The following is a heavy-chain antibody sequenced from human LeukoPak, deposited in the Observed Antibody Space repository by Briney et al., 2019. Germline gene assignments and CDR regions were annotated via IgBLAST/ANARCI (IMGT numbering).Heavy chain of an antibody. CDR2: ISDSGGSA. CDR3: ARRGVVIRVILVGFHKEAFYFDS. Sequence: PGGSLRLSCAVSGITLSHYGMSWVRQAPGKRLEWVAGISDSGGSANYADSVKGRFTISRDNPKNTLYLQMNSLRAEDTAVYFCARRGVVIRVILVGFHKEAFYFDSWGQGALVTVSS. J-gene: IGHJ4*02. D-gene: IGHD3-22*01. CDR1: GITLSHYG. V-gene: IGHV3-23*01.